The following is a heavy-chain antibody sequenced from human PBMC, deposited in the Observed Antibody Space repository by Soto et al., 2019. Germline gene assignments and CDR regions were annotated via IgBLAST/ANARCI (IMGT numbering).Heavy chain of an antibody. V-gene: IGHV1-8*01. J-gene: IGHJ6*04. D-gene: IGHD4-17*01. Sequence: ASVQVSCKASGYTFTSYDINWVRQATGQGLEWMGWMNPNSGNTGCAQKFQGRVTQTRNTSISTAYMELSSLRSEDTAVYYCARWRTVTTDYYYGMDVWGEGTTVTVSS. CDR3: ARWRTVTTDYYYGMDV. CDR2: MNPNSGNT. CDR1: GYTFTSYD.